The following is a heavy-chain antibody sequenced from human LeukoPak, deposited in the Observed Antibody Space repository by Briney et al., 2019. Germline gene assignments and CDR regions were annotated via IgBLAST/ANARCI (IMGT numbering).Heavy chain of an antibody. J-gene: IGHJ4*02. CDR3: ARGDSWSGSPYDY. Sequence: SSETLSLTCAVYGGSFSGYYWSWIRQPPGKGLEWIGEINHSGSTNYNPSLKSRVTISVDTSKNQFSLKLSSVTAADTAVYYCARGDSWSGSPYDYWGQGTLVTVSS. D-gene: IGHD3-3*01. V-gene: IGHV4-34*01. CDR1: GGSFSGYY. CDR2: INHSGST.